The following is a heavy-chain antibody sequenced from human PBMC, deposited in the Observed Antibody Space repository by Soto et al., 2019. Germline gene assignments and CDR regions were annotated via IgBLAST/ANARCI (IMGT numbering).Heavy chain of an antibody. J-gene: IGHJ6*02. CDR3: ARGRMVRGVGWIYYYYGMDV. CDR2: MNPNSGNT. CDR1: GYTFTSYD. D-gene: IGHD3-10*01. Sequence: QVQLVQSGAEVKKPGASVKVSCKASGYTFTSYDINWVRQATGQGLEWMGWMNPNSGNTGYAQKFQGRVTMTRNTSISTDYMELSSLRSEDTAVYYCARGRMVRGVGWIYYYYGMDVWGQGTTVTVSS. V-gene: IGHV1-8*01.